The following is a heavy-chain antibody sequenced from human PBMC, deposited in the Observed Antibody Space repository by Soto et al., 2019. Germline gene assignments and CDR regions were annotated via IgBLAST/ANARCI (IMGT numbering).Heavy chain of an antibody. CDR3: XXXXXXIWPDY. CDR2: ISAYNGNT. V-gene: IGHV1-18*01. J-gene: IGHJ4*02. CDR1: XYTFTSYG. Sequence: QVQLVQSGGEVKKPGASVKVSCXXSXYTFTSYGISWVRQAPGQGPEWMGWISAYNGNTNYAQKLQGRVTMTTDTSTSTAYMELRNLRSDXTXXXXXXXXXXXIWPDYWGQGTLVTVSS.